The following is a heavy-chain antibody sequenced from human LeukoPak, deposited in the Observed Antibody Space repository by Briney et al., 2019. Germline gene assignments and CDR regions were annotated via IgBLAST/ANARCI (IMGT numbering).Heavy chain of an antibody. D-gene: IGHD5-18*01. Sequence: GGSLRLSCAASGFXFSSYWIHWVRQAPGKGLVRVSRINSDGSSTSYADSVKGRFTISRDNAKNTLYLQMNSLRAEDTAVYYCARGGGYSYGSFDYWGQGTLVTVSS. CDR3: ARGGGYSYGSFDY. CDR2: INSDGSST. J-gene: IGHJ4*02. V-gene: IGHV3-74*01. CDR1: GFXFSSYW.